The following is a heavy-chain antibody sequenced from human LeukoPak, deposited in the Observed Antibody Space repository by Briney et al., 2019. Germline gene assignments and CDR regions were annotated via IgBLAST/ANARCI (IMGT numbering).Heavy chain of an antibody. Sequence: SETLSLTCAVYGXSLSGYYWSWIRQPPGKGLEWIGEINHSGSTNYNPSLKSRVTISVDTSKNQFSLKLSSVTAADTAVYYCARGTLAVAGREDYYYYGMDVWGQGTTVTVSS. CDR3: ARGTLAVAGREDYYYYGMDV. V-gene: IGHV4-34*01. CDR1: GXSLSGYY. J-gene: IGHJ6*02. CDR2: INHSGST. D-gene: IGHD6-19*01.